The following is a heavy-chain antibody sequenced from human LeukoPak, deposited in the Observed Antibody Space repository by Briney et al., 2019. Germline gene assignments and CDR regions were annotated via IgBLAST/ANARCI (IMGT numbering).Heavy chain of an antibody. J-gene: IGHJ5*02. Sequence: GASVKVSCKTSGYTFTGYSIHWVRQAPGQGLEWMGWIDPNSGGTNYAQKFQGRVTMTRDTSISTAYMELSRLTSADTAVYRCATPSSSSWYGFDPWGQGTLVTVSS. CDR2: IDPNSGGT. D-gene: IGHD6-13*01. CDR3: ATPSSSSWYGFDP. V-gene: IGHV1-2*02. CDR1: GYTFTGYS.